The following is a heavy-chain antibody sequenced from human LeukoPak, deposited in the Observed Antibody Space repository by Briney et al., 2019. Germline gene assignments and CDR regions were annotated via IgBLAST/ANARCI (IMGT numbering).Heavy chain of an antibody. CDR3: ASASSSWDDAFDI. CDR2: IYHSGST. Sequence: KPSETLSLTCAVSGGSISSSNWWSWVRQPPGQGLEWIGEIYHSGSTNYNPSLKSRVTISVDKSKNQFSLKLSSVTAADTAVYYCASASSSWDDAFDIWGQGTMVTVSS. D-gene: IGHD6-13*01. J-gene: IGHJ3*02. V-gene: IGHV4-4*02. CDR1: GGSISSSNW.